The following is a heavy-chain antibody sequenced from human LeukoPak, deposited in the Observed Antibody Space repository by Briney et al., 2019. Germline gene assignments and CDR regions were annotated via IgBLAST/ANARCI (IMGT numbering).Heavy chain of an antibody. V-gene: IGHV3-30*04. Sequence: PGGSLRLSCAASGFTFSSYAMHWVRQAPGKGLEWVAVISYDGSNKYYADSVKGRFTISRGNSKNTLYLQMNSLRAEDTAVYYCARALGRSGYYREGYFDYWGQGTLVTVSS. CDR2: ISYDGSNK. CDR1: GFTFSSYA. J-gene: IGHJ4*02. CDR3: ARALGRSGYYREGYFDY. D-gene: IGHD3-3*01.